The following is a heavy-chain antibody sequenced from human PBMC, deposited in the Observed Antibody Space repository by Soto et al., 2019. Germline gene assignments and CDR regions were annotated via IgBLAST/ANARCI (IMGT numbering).Heavy chain of an antibody. V-gene: IGHV1-3*01. D-gene: IGHD3-3*01. CDR3: ARLVGYYAPLDV. Sequence: QVQLVQSGAEVKKPGASVKVSCKASGYTFTSYAMHWVRQAPGQRLEWMGWINAGNGNTKYSQKFQGRVTITSDTSASTAYMELSTLRSEDTAVYYCARLVGYYAPLDVWGQGTTVTVSS. CDR1: GYTFTSYA. J-gene: IGHJ6*02. CDR2: INAGNGNT.